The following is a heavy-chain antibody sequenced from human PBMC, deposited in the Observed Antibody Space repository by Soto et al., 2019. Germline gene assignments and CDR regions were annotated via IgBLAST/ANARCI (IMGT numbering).Heavy chain of an antibody. J-gene: IGHJ4*02. CDR2: INPSGGAT. V-gene: IGHV1-2*02. CDR1: GYTFSGYY. D-gene: IGHD3-9*01. CDR3: RVTGVSEVDC. Sequence: ASVKVSCKASGYTFSGYYIHWVRQAPGQGPESMGWINPSGGATSYAQKFQGRVTMTSDTSISTAYMELSRLRSDDTAVYFCRVTGVSEVDCWGQGTLVTVSS.